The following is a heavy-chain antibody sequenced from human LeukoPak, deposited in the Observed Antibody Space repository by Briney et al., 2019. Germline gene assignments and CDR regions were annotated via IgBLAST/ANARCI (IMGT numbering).Heavy chain of an antibody. V-gene: IGHV4-34*01. D-gene: IGHD4-17*01. CDR3: ARGSTVTGDTDAFDI. J-gene: IGHJ3*02. CDR2: INHSGST. CDR1: GGSFSGYY. Sequence: SETLSLTCAVYGGSFSGYYWSWLRQPPGKGLEWIGEINHSGSTNYNPSLKSRVTISVDTSKNQFSLKLSSVTAADTAVYYCARGSTVTGDTDAFDIWGQGTMVTVSS.